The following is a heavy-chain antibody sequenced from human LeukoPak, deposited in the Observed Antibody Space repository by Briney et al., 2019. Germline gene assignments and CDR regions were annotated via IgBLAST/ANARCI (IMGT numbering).Heavy chain of an antibody. Sequence: GGSLRLSCVASGFVFSNYWTGWVRQAPGKGLERVANIKEDGGETYYVDSVKGRFTISRDNAKNSLDLQMNSLRDEDTAVYYCARRKEVQTTFDYWGQGTLVTVSS. V-gene: IGHV3-7*01. CDR1: GFVFSNYW. J-gene: IGHJ4*02. CDR3: ARRKEVQTTFDY. D-gene: IGHD4/OR15-4a*01. CDR2: IKEDGGET.